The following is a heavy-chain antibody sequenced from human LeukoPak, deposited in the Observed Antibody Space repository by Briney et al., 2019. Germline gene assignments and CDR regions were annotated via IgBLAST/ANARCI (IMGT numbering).Heavy chain of an antibody. CDR1: GGSISSYY. CDR3: ALMRWYYYDSSGYYLNWFDP. J-gene: IGHJ5*02. D-gene: IGHD3-22*01. CDR2: IYYSGST. Sequence: SETLSLTCTVSGGSISSYYWSWIRQPPGKGLEWIGYIYYSGSTNYNPSRKSRVTISVDTSKNQFSLKLSSVTAADTAVYYCALMRWYYYDSSGYYLNWFDPWGQGTLVTVSS. V-gene: IGHV4-59*01.